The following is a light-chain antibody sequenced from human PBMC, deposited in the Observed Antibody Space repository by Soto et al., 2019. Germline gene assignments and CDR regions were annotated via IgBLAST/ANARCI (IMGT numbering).Light chain of an antibody. V-gene: IGKV3-11*01. CDR3: QQREHWPPIT. CDR1: QSVNRY. J-gene: IGKJ5*01. Sequence: EVVFTQSPATLSLSPGERATLSCRASQSVNRYLAWYQQKPGQAPRLLIYDTSNRATGIPARFSGSGSGTDFTLTISSLEPEDFAVYYCQQREHWPPITFGQGTRLEIK. CDR2: DTS.